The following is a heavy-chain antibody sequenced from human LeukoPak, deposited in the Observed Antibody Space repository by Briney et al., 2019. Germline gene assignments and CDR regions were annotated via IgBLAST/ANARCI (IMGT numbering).Heavy chain of an antibody. CDR2: INPNSGGT. Sequence: ASVKVSCKASGYTFTSYGISWVRQAPGQGLEWMGWINPNSGGTNYAQKFQGRVTMTRDTSISTAYMELSRLRSDDTAVYYCASAEYHGSTVPSRYWGQGTLVTVSS. D-gene: IGHD4-17*01. CDR1: GYTFTSYG. CDR3: ASAEYHGSTVPSRY. J-gene: IGHJ4*02. V-gene: IGHV1-2*02.